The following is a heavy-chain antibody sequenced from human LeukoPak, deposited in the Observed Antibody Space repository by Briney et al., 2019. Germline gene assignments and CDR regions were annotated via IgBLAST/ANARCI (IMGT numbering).Heavy chain of an antibody. CDR1: VGSISSYY. CDR2: IYYRGST. V-gene: IGHV4-59*01. CDR3: ARDKLAHDAFDI. D-gene: IGHD6-13*01. J-gene: IGHJ3*02. Sequence: TSETLSLTCTVSVGSISSYYWSCIRQPPEKGLEGSGYIYYRGSTNYNPSLKRRVTIPVEESKNRFFLMLNSVTAADTAVYYCARDKLAHDAFDIWGQGTMVTVSS.